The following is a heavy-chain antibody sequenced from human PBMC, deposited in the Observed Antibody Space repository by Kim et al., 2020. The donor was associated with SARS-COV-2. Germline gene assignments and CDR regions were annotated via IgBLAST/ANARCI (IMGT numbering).Heavy chain of an antibody. J-gene: IGHJ4*02. D-gene: IGHD6-19*01. V-gene: IGHV1-2*02. CDR3: ARWCGPYSSGWSNFDY. Sequence: ASVKVSCKASGYTFTGYYMHWVRQAPGQGLEWMGWINPNSGGTNYAQKFQGRVTMTRDTSISTAYMELSRLRSDDTAVYYCARWCGPYSSGWSNFDYWGQGTLVTVSS. CDR2: INPNSGGT. CDR1: GYTFTGYY.